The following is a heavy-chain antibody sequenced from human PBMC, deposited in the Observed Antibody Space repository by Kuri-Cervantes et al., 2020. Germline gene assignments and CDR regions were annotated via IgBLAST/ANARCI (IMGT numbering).Heavy chain of an antibody. J-gene: IGHJ5*02. CDR1: GVNFRSHW. CDR2: INPDGGQK. Sequence: GGSLRLSCAASGVNFRSHWMSWVRQAPGKGLEWVADINPDGGQKVYVDSVKGRFSVSRDNAKNSLYLQMNSLRAEDTAVYYCARDQDYYGSGGWFDPWGQGTLVTVSS. CDR3: ARDQDYYGSGGWFDP. D-gene: IGHD3-10*01. V-gene: IGHV3-7*01.